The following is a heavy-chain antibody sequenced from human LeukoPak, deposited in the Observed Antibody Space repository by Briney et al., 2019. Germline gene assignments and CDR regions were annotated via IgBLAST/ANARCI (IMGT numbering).Heavy chain of an antibody. J-gene: IGHJ6*02. Sequence: GGSLRLSCAASGFTFSSYEMNWVRPAPGKGLEWVSYISSSGSTIYYADPVKGRFTISRDNAKNSLYLQMNSLRAEDTAVYYCARERGTQTYYYYGMDVWGQGTTVTVSS. CDR2: ISSSGSTI. D-gene: IGHD6-25*01. CDR3: ARERGTQTYYYYGMDV. V-gene: IGHV3-48*03. CDR1: GFTFSSYE.